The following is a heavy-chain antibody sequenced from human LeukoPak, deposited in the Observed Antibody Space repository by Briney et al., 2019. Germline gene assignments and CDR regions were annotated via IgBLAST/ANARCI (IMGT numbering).Heavy chain of an antibody. J-gene: IGHJ4*02. Sequence: GGSLRLSCAASGFTFSSYWMSWVRQARGKGMEWMANIKQDGSEKYYVDSVKGRFTISRDNAKNSLYLQMNSLRAEDTAVYYCARGSSGWKVPILFGYWGQGTLVTVSS. V-gene: IGHV3-7*03. D-gene: IGHD6-19*01. CDR3: ARGSSGWKVPILFGY. CDR1: GFTFSSYW. CDR2: IKQDGSEK.